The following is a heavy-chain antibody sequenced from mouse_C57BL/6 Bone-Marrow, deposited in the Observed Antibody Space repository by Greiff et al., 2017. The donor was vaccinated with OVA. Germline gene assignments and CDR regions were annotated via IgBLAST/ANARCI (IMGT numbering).Heavy chain of an antibody. Sequence: VQLQQPGAELVMPGASVKLSCKASGYTFTSYWMHWVKQRPEQGLEWIGEIDPSDSYTNYNQKFKGKSTLTVDKSSSTAYMQLSSLTSEDSAVYYCARRYYGSSPYWYFDVWGTGTTVTVSS. CDR1: GYTFTSYW. J-gene: IGHJ1*03. D-gene: IGHD1-1*01. CDR2: IDPSDSYT. V-gene: IGHV1-69*01. CDR3: ARRYYGSSPYWYFDV.